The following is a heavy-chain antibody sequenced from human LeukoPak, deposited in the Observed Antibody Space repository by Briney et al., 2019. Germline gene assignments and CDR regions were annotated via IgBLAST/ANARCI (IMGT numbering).Heavy chain of an antibody. V-gene: IGHV3-48*02. CDR2: ISDISDKSSTI. CDR1: GFTFTEYS. D-gene: IGHD3-10*01. J-gene: IGHJ6*03. CDR3: ARVRGPTLKTCYMDV. Sequence: GGSLRLSCAASGFTFTEYSIIWVRQAPGKGLEWVSFISDISDKSSTIHYADSVKGRLTISRDNAERSVYLQMNILRDDDTAVYYCARVRGPTLKTCYMDVWGKGTTVTVSS.